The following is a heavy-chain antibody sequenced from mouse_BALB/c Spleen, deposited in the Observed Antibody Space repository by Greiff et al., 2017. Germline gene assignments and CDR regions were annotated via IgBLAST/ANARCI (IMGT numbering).Heavy chain of an antibody. D-gene: IGHD2-1*01. CDR2: ISYSGST. CDR3: ARYSGNYEDYYAMDY. J-gene: IGHJ4*01. CDR1: GDSITSGY. Sequence: EVMLVESGPSLVKPSQTLSLTCSVTGDSITSGYWNWIRKFPGNKLEYMGYISYSGSTYYNPSLKSRISITRDTSKNQYYLQLNSVTTEDTATYYCARYSGNYEDYYAMDYWGQGTSVTVSS. V-gene: IGHV3-8*02.